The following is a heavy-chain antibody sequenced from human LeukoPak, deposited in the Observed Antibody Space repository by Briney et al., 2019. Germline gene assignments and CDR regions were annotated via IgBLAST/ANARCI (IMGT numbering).Heavy chain of an antibody. CDR3: ARKYNWNDNAFDI. V-gene: IGHV3-30*04. Sequence: GGSLRLSCAASGFTFSSNAMHWVRQAPGKGLEWVAVISYDGSNKYYADSVKGRFTISRDNSKNTLYLQMNSLRAEDTAVYYCARKYNWNDNAFDIWGQGTMVTVSS. D-gene: IGHD1-20*01. J-gene: IGHJ3*02. CDR1: GFTFSSNA. CDR2: ISYDGSNK.